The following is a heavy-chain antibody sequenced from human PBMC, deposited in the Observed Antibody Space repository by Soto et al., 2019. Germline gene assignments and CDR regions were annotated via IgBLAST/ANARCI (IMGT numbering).Heavy chain of an antibody. CDR3: ARALREELPIYYFDS. J-gene: IGHJ4*02. CDR2: IFWNDER. V-gene: IGHV2-26*01. D-gene: IGHD1-7*01. Sequence: SGPTLVNPTETLTLTCTVSGFSPSEARMGVSWIRQPPGKALEWLAHIFWNDERSYNTSLKSRLTISRDTSKSQVVLTMTNVDPVDTGTYFCARALREELPIYYFDSWGQGTLVTVSS. CDR1: GFSPSEARMG.